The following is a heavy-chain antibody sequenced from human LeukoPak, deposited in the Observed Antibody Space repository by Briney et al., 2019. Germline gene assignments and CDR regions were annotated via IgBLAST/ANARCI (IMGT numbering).Heavy chain of an antibody. CDR3: ARGVSRGYYDSSGYWNY. CDR2: IKQDGSEK. Sequence: GGSLRLSCAVSGFTFTDYWMSWVRQAPGKGLEWVANIKQDGSEKYYVDSVKGRFTISRDNAKNSLYPQMNSLRAEDTAVYYCARGVSRGYYDSSGYWNYWGQGTLVTVSS. D-gene: IGHD3-22*01. CDR1: GFTFTDYW. J-gene: IGHJ4*02. V-gene: IGHV3-7*01.